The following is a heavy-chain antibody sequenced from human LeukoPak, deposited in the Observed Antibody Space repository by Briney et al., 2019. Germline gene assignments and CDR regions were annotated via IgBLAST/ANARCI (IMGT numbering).Heavy chain of an antibody. CDR1: GFTFSSYG. CDR2: IRYDGSNK. J-gene: IGHJ6*03. V-gene: IGHV3-30*02. D-gene: IGHD3-3*01. Sequence: PGGSLRLSCAASGFTFSSYGMHWVRQAPGKGLEWVAFIRYDGSNKYYADSVKGRFTISRDNSKNTLYLQMNSLRAEDTAVYYCAKGNRVFGVDPSPFYYYYMDVWGKGTTVTVSS. CDR3: AKGNRVFGVDPSPFYYYYMDV.